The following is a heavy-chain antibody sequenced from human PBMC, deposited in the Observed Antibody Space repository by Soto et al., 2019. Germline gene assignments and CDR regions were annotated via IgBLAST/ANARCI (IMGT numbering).Heavy chain of an antibody. CDR1: GFTFSSYA. V-gene: IGHV3-30-3*01. J-gene: IGHJ2*01. CDR3: ARPWIQLWLEDDWYFDL. D-gene: IGHD5-18*01. Sequence: QVQLVESGGGVVQPGRSLRLSCAASGFTFSSYAMHWVRQAPGKGLEWVVVISYDGSNKYYADSVKGRFTISRDNSKNTLYLQMNSLKAEDKAVYYCARPWIQLWLEDDWYFDLWGRGTLVTVSS. CDR2: ISYDGSNK.